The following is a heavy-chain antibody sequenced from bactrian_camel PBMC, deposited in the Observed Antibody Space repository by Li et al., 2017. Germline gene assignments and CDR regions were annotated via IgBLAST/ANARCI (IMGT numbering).Heavy chain of an antibody. J-gene: IGHJ6*01. D-gene: IGHD7*01. V-gene: IGHV3S25*01. CDR2: ISLGGGVT. CDR1: GLPDSSNC. Sequence: QLVESGGGSVQAGGSLRLSCAVSGLPDSSNCMGWFRQAPGKEREGVATISLGGGVTYYSDSVKGRFSISRDDAKNTVYLEMNSLKPEDTGVYYRSRSNGRTCYSWSAFGYWGQGTQVTVS. CDR3: SRSNGRTCYSWSAFGY.